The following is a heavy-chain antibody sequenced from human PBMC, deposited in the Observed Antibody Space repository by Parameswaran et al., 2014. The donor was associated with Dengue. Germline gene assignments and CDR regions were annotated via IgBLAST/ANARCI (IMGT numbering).Heavy chain of an antibody. D-gene: IGHD3-10*01. J-gene: IGHJ6*02. CDR3: ATPLWFGEADSYYGMDV. V-gene: IGHV1-2*02. Sequence: WVRQAPGQGLEWIGWINPNSGGTNFAQKFQGRVTMTSDTSISTVYMELNRLRSDDTAAYYCATPLWFGEADSYYGMDVWAKGPRSPSP. CDR2: INPNSGGT.